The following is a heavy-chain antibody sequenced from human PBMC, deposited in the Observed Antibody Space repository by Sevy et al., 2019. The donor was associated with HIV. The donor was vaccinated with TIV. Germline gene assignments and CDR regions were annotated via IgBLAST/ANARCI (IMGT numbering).Heavy chain of an antibody. CDR2: ISYDGSNK. CDR1: GFTFSSYA. Sequence: GGSLRLSCAASGFTFSSYAMHWVRQAPGKGLEWVAVISYDGSNKYYADSVKGRFTISRDNYKNTLYLQMNSLRAEDTAVYYCASFYSSSPTGGDYWGQGTLVTVSS. D-gene: IGHD6-13*01. V-gene: IGHV3-30-3*01. CDR3: ASFYSSSPTGGDY. J-gene: IGHJ4*02.